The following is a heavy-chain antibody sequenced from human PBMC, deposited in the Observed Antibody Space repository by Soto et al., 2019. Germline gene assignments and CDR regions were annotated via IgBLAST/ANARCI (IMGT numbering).Heavy chain of an antibody. CDR1: GGTFSSYA. V-gene: IGHV1-69*13. CDR2: IIPIFGTA. J-gene: IGHJ6*02. Sequence: GVSVKVSCTASGGTFSSYAISWVGQAPGQGLEWMGGIIPIFGTANYAQKFQGRVTITADESTSTAYMELSSLRSEDTAVYYCARDGGYDFWSGPYYGMDVWGQGTTVTVS. D-gene: IGHD3-3*01. CDR3: ARDGGYDFWSGPYYGMDV.